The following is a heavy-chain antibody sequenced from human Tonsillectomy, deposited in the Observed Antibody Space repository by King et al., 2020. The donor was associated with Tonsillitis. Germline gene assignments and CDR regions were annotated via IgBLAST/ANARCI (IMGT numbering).Heavy chain of an antibody. CDR3: ARVILARGTKDFDY. CDR1: GFTFSDYY. V-gene: IGHV3-11*06. Sequence: VQLVESGGGLVKPGGSLRLSCAASGFTFSDYYMSWIRQAPGKGLEWVSYISSSSSYKNYADSVKGRFTISRDNAKNSLYLQMNSLRADVTAVYYCARVILARGTKDFDYWGQGTLVTVSS. J-gene: IGHJ4*02. D-gene: IGHD2-8*01. CDR2: ISSSSSYK.